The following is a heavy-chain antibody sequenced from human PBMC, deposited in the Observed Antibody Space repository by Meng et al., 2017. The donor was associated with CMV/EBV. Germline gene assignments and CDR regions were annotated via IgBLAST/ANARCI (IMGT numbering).Heavy chain of an antibody. Sequence: SETLSLTCTVSGGSISSYYWSWIRQPPGKGLEWIGYIYYSGSTNYNPSLKSRVTISVDTSKNQFSLKLSSVTAADTDVYYCARLGGVTIFGVVIPNWFDPWGQGTLVTVSS. J-gene: IGHJ5*02. CDR1: GGSISSYY. CDR2: IYYSGST. CDR3: ARLGGVTIFGVVIPNWFDP. V-gene: IGHV4-59*01. D-gene: IGHD3-3*01.